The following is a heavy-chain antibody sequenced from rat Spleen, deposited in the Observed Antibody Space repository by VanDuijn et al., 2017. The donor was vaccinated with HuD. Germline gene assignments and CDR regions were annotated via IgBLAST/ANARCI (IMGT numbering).Heavy chain of an antibody. Sequence: QVQLKESGPGLVQPSQTLSLTCTVAGFSLTSYNVHWVRQPPGKGLEWMGIAWNTGGTRYNSALKSRLSISKDNSKSQVFLKVNSLQTEDTATYYCARGGYTPDYHQDYFDYWGQGVMVTVSS. J-gene: IGHJ2*01. CDR2: AWNTGGT. V-gene: IGHV2-41*01. D-gene: IGHD1-6*01. CDR1: GFSLTSYN. CDR3: ARGGYTPDYHQDYFDY.